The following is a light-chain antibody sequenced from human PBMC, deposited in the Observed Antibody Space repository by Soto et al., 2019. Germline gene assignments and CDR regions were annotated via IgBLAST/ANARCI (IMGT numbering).Light chain of an antibody. Sequence: DIVMTQSPDSLAVSLGERATFNCKSSQSVSKNNNNYLPWYQQKPGQPPTLLIYWGSTRESGVPDRFSDSGSGTDFTLTISSLQAEDVAVYSCQQYFSTPTFGQGTRVDIK. J-gene: IGKJ5*01. CDR1: QSVSKNNNNY. V-gene: IGKV4-1*01. CDR3: QQYFSTPT. CDR2: WGS.